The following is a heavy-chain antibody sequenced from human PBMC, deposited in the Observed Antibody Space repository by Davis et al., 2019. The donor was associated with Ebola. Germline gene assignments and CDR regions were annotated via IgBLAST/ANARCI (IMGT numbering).Heavy chain of an antibody. J-gene: IGHJ6*02. V-gene: IGHV4-4*02. CDR1: GGSISSSNW. Sequence: MPSETLSLTCAVSGGSISSSNWWSWVRQPPGKGLEWIGEIYHSGSTNYNPSLKSRVTISVDKSKNQFSLKLSSVTAADTAVYYCARVLGFGVVIKYYYYGMDVWGQGTTVTVSS. CDR3: ARVLGFGVVIKYYYYGMDV. D-gene: IGHD3-3*01. CDR2: IYHSGST.